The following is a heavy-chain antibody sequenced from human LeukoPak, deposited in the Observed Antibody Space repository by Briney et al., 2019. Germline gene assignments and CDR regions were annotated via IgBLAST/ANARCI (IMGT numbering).Heavy chain of an antibody. Sequence: GESLKISCKASGYRVTSPWIAWVRQMPGKGLEWMAIIYLEDSDTRYSPSFQGQVTISVDKSISTAYLQWSSLKTSDTATYYCARHNYGLDVWDQGTTVTVSS. J-gene: IGHJ6*02. CDR2: IYLEDSDT. V-gene: IGHV5-51*01. CDR3: ARHNYGLDV. CDR1: GYRVTSPW.